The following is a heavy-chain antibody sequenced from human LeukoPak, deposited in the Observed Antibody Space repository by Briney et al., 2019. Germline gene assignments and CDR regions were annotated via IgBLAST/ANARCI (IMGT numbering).Heavy chain of an antibody. D-gene: IGHD2-21*02. CDR3: ARVGTADYYYYMDV. J-gene: IGHJ6*03. V-gene: IGHV1-8*03. CDR2: MNPNSGNT. CDR1: GYTFTGYY. Sequence: ASVKVSCKASGYTFTGYYMHWVRQAPGQGLEWMGWMNPNSGNTGYAQKFQGRVTITRNTSISTAYMELSSLRSEDTAVYYCARVGTADYYYYMDVWGKGTTVTVSS.